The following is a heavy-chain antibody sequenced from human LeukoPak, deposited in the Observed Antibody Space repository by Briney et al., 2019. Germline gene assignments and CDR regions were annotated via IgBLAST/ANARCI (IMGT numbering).Heavy chain of an antibody. Sequence: GGSLRLSCAASGFTFSSYAMHWVRQAPGKGLEWVAVISYDGSNKYYADSVKGRFTISRDNSKNTLYLQMNSLRAEDTAVYYCARESYDILTGYYSGAFDIWGQGTKVTVSS. CDR1: GFTFSSYA. V-gene: IGHV3-30-3*01. J-gene: IGHJ3*02. D-gene: IGHD3-9*01. CDR3: ARESYDILTGYYSGAFDI. CDR2: ISYDGSNK.